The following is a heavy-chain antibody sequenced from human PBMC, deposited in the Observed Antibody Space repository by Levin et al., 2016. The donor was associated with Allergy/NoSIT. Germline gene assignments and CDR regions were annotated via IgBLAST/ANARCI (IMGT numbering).Heavy chain of an antibody. D-gene: IGHD3-22*01. CDR3: ARCMHYDSSGYNY. J-gene: IGHJ4*02. Sequence: WIRQPPGKALEWLALIDWDDDKYYSTSLKTRLTISKDTSKNQVVLTMTNMDPVDTATYYCARCMHYDSSGYNYWGQGTLVTVSS. CDR2: IDWDDDK. V-gene: IGHV2-70*01.